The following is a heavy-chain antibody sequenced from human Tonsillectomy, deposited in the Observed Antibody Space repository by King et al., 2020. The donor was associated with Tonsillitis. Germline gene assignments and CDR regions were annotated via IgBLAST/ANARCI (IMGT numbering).Heavy chain of an antibody. D-gene: IGHD2-8*01. J-gene: IGHJ4*01. V-gene: IGHV3-15*01. CDR1: GFIFRHAW. CDR2: VKANADGGTI. Sequence: VQLVESGGDLVKPGGSLRLSCAASGFIFRHAWMSWVRQAPGRGLEWLGRVKANADGGTIDYGAPAKGRFFITRDDSRDTVYLQMNSLQPGDTAVHYCTTAYTRFCNNGVCQPFDHWGQGTLVTVSS. CDR3: TTAYTRFCNNGVCQPFDH.